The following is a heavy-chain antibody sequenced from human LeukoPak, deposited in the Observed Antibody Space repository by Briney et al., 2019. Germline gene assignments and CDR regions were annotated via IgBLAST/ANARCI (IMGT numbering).Heavy chain of an antibody. J-gene: IGHJ4*02. D-gene: IGHD6-19*01. CDR1: GFTFDDYA. CDR3: ATNRYSSGWYSSVRFDY. CDR2: ISGDGGST. V-gene: IGHV3-43*02. Sequence: GGSLRLSCAASGFTFDDYAMHWVRQAPGKGLEWVSPISGDGGSTYYADSVKGRFTISRDNSKNSLYLQMNSLRTEDTALYYCATNRYSSGWYSSVRFDYWGQGTLVTVSS.